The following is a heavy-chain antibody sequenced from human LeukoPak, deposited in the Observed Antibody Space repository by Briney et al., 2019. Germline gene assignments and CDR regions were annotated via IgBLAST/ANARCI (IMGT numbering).Heavy chain of an antibody. CDR3: ARVSDLAAAGTYDY. J-gene: IGHJ4*02. V-gene: IGHV4-59*02. D-gene: IGHD6-13*01. Sequence: SETLSLTCTVSGGSVTSYYGSWIRQPPGKGLEGIGNIHYSGSSGSTNYNPSLKSRVTTSVDTSTHQLSLRLSSVTAADTAVYYCARVSDLAAAGTYDYWGQGTLVTVSS. CDR1: GGSVTSYY. CDR2: IHYSGSSGST.